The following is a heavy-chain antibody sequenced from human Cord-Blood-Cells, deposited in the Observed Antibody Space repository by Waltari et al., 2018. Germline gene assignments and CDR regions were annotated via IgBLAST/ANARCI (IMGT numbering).Heavy chain of an antibody. J-gene: IGHJ4*02. D-gene: IGHD1-26*01. CDR1: AFHFSSFA. V-gene: IGHV3-23*01. Sequence: EVQLLESGGGLVQPGGSLRLSCAASAFHFSSFAMSWVRQAPGKGLKWVSAISGSGGSSYYADSVKGRFTISGDNSKNTLYLQMNSLRAEDTGVYYCAKAWGYWGQGTLVTVSS. CDR2: ISGSGGSS. CDR3: AKAWGY.